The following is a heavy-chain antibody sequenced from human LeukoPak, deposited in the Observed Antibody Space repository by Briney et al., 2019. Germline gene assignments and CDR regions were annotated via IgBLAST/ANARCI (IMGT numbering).Heavy chain of an antibody. J-gene: IGHJ6*02. CDR3: ARETLGSGSYYNDYYYYGMDV. V-gene: IGHV3-53*01. Sequence: PGGSLRLSCAASGFTVSSNYMSWVRQAPGKGLEWVSVIYSGGSTYYADSVKGRFTISRDNSKNTLYLQMNSLRAEDTAVYYCARETLGSGSYYNDYYYYGMDVWGQGTTVTVSS. CDR1: GFTVSSNY. CDR2: IYSGGST. D-gene: IGHD3-10*01.